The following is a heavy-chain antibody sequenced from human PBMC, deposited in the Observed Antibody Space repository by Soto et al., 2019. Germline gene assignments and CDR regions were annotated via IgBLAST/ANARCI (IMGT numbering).Heavy chain of an antibody. V-gene: IGHV3-74*01. Sequence: EVQLVESGGGIVQPGGSLRLSCAASGFTFRNYWMHWVRQVPGRGLVWVSRTNEDGSRIDYADSVRGRFIISRDNARNTLYLQMNSLRAEDTAVYYCGKDLTGEFDYWGQGTLVTVSS. CDR3: GKDLTGEFDY. J-gene: IGHJ4*02. CDR2: TNEDGSRI. D-gene: IGHD7-27*01. CDR1: GFTFRNYW.